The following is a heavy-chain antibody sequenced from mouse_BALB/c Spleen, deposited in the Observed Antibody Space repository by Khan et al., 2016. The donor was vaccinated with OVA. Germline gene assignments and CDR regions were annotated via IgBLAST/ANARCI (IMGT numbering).Heavy chain of an antibody. V-gene: IGHV14-3*02. CDR2: IDPANGNT. CDR1: GFNIKDTY. J-gene: IGHJ4*01. Sequence: EVQLQESGAELVKPGASVKLSCTASGFNIKDTYMHWVKQRPEQGLEWIGRIDPANGNTQYDPKFQGKATITADTSSNTAYLQLSSLTSEDTAVYYWALRGDIYDTYYGYAMDYWGQGTSVTVSS. D-gene: IGHD2-3*01. CDR3: ALRGDIYDTYYGYAMDY.